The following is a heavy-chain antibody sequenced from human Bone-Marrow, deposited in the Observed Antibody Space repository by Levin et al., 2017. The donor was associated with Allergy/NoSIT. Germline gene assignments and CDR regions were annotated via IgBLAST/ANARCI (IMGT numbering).Heavy chain of an antibody. V-gene: IGHV1-69*13. Sequence: GASVKVSCKALGGTFSSFVINWVRQPPGQGLEWMGGIIPLFATSNYPQKFQGRVTITADESTTTAYMELSSLRSEDTAVYYCSTTYYSDSSADDPYFYNYALDAWGQGTTVTVSS. CDR3: STTYYSDSSADDPYFYNYALDA. J-gene: IGHJ6*02. D-gene: IGHD3-22*01. CDR2: IIPLFATS. CDR1: GGTFSSFV.